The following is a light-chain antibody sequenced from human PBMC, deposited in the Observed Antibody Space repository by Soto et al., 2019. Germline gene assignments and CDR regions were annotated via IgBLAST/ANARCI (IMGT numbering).Light chain of an antibody. CDR2: EVS. Sequence: HSALTHPASVSGSPGQSITISCTGTSSDVGGYNLVSWYQQHPGKAPKLMIYEVSNRPSGVSNRFSGSKSGNTASLTISGIQDEDAADYYCSSYTSSSNYVFGTGTKVTVL. J-gene: IGLJ1*01. CDR1: SSDVGGYNL. CDR3: SSYTSSSNYV. V-gene: IGLV2-14*01.